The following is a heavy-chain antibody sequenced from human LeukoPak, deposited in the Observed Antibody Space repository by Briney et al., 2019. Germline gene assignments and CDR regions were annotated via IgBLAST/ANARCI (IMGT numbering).Heavy chain of an antibody. D-gene: IGHD6-19*01. CDR2: ISSSSSYI. CDR3: ARASGIAVAATVFGI. CDR1: GFTFSTYG. V-gene: IGHV3-21*01. J-gene: IGHJ3*02. Sequence: GGSLRLSCTASGFTFSTYGMHWVRQAPGKGLEWVSSISSSSSYIFYADSVKGRFTISRDHAKNSLYLQMNSLRAEDTAVYYCARASGIAVAATVFGIWGQGTMVTVSS.